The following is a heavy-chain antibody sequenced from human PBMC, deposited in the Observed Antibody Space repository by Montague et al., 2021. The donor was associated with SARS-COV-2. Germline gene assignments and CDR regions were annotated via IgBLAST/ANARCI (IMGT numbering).Heavy chain of an antibody. Sequence: PALVKPTQTLTLTCTFSGFSLSTSGMCVSWIRQPPGKALEWLALVVWDDEKYYSTSLKTRLSLAKNTSKNQVVLTMTNMDAVDTATYYCARTHYYGSGSYYTYRFDCWGQWTRVAVS. J-gene: IGHJ4*02. CDR2: VVWDDEK. D-gene: IGHD3-10*01. V-gene: IGHV2-70*01. CDR1: GFSLSTSGMC. CDR3: ARTHYYGSGSYYTYRFDC.